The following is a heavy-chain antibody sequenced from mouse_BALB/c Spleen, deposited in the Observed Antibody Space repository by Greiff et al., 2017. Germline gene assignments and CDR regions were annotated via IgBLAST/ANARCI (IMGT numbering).Heavy chain of an antibody. V-gene: IGHV10-1*02. Sequence: GGGLVQPKGSLKLSCAASGFTFNTYAMNWVRQAPGKGLEWVARIRSKSNNYATYYADSVKDRFTISRDDSQSMLYLQMNNLKTEDTDMYDCVRDGSYYSPWFAYWGQGTLVTVSA. D-gene: IGHD2-12*01. J-gene: IGHJ3*01. CDR3: VRDGSYYSPWFAY. CDR2: IRSKSNNYAT. CDR1: GFTFNTYA.